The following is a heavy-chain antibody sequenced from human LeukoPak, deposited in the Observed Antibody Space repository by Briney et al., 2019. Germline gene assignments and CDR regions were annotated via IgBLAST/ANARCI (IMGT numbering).Heavy chain of an antibody. V-gene: IGHV1-69*04. Sequence: GASVKVSCKASGGTFSSHGISWVRQAPGQGLERMGRIIPILDIANYAQKFQGRVTITADKSTSTAYMELSSLRSEDTAVYYCARVVSSGYSYYFDYWGQGTLVTVSS. D-gene: IGHD3-22*01. CDR3: ARVVSSGYSYYFDY. CDR2: IIPILDIA. J-gene: IGHJ4*02. CDR1: GGTFSSHG.